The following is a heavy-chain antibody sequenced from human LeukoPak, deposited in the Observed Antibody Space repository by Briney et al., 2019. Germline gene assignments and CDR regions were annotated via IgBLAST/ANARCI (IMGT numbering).Heavy chain of an antibody. V-gene: IGHV3-23*01. J-gene: IGHJ4*02. D-gene: IGHD3-10*01. CDR3: ARDYRGYYFDY. CDR2: ISGSGGST. Sequence: GGSLRLSCAASGFTFNSYAMSWVRQAPGKGLEWVSAISGSGGSTFYADPVKGRFTISRDNSKNTLSLQMNSLRAEDTAVYYCARDYRGYYFDYWGQGTLVTVSS. CDR1: GFTFNSYA.